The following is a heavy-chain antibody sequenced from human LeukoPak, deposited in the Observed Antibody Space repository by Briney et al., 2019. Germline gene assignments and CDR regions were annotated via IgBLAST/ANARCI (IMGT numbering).Heavy chain of an antibody. V-gene: IGHV4-4*02. CDR3: ASPCSGGSCYADY. CDR2: IYHSGST. Sequence: SETLSLTCAVSGGSISSSNWWSWVRQPPGKGLEWIGEIYHSGSTNYNPSLKSRVTISVDKSKNQFSLNLSSVTAADTAVYYCASPCSGGSCYADYWGQGTLVTVSS. CDR1: GGSISSSNW. D-gene: IGHD2-15*01. J-gene: IGHJ4*02.